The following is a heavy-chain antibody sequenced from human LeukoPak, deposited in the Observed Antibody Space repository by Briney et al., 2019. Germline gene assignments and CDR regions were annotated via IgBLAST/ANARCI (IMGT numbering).Heavy chain of an antibody. Sequence: ASVKVSCKASGYTFTSYDINWVRQATGQGLEWMGWMNPNSGNTGYAQKFQGRVTITRNTSISTAYMELSSLRSEDTAVYYCARGLSTYYYGSGSYYMDVWGKGTTVTVSS. CDR2: MNPNSGNT. V-gene: IGHV1-8*01. CDR1: GYTFTSYD. CDR3: ARGLSTYYYGSGSYYMDV. J-gene: IGHJ6*03. D-gene: IGHD3-10*01.